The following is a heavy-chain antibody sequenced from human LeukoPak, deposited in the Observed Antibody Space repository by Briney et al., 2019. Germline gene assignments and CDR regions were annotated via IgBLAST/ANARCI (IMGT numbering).Heavy chain of an antibody. D-gene: IGHD2-8*01. V-gene: IGHV3-49*04. CDR2: VRSKTYGGTT. CDR3: VKDYGYCTNGVCYSPLVEP. J-gene: IGHJ5*02. Sequence: PGGSLRLSCAASGFTFGDYAMTWVRQAPGKGLEWVGFVRSKTYGGTTEYGASVKGRFTISRDNSKNTLYLQMSSLRAEDTAVYYCVKDYGYCTNGVCYSPLVEPWGQGTLVTVSS. CDR1: GFTFGDYA.